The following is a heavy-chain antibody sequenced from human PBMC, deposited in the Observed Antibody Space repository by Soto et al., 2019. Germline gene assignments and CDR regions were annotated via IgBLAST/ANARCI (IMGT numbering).Heavy chain of an antibody. V-gene: IGHV3-33*01. CDR3: ARDRKYYFDY. CDR1: GFTFSGYA. Sequence: QVQLVESGGGVVQPGRSLRLSCEVSGFTFSGYAMHWVRQAPGKGLAWVAVIWYEGSNKYYADSVKGRFTISRDNSKNTLYLQMNSLRAEDTAVYYCARDRKYYFDYWGQGTLVTISS. J-gene: IGHJ4*02. CDR2: IWYEGSNK.